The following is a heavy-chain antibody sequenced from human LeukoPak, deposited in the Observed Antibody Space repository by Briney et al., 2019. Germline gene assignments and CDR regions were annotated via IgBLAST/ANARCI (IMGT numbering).Heavy chain of an antibody. Sequence: PGGSLRLSCAASGFTFSSYAMSWVRQAPGKGMDWVSAISGSGGSTYYADSVKGRFTISRDNSKNTLYLQMNSLRAEDTAVYYCAKVERGYSYGNFDYWGQGTLVTVSS. J-gene: IGHJ4*02. CDR2: ISGSGGST. D-gene: IGHD5-18*01. CDR3: AKVERGYSYGNFDY. V-gene: IGHV3-23*01. CDR1: GFTFSSYA.